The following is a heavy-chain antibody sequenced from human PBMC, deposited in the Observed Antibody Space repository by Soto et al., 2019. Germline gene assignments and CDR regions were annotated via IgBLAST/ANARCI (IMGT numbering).Heavy chain of an antibody. CDR3: AHSYYYDSSGYGNWFDP. Sequence: QITLKESGPTLVKPTQTLTLTCTFSGFSLSTSGVGVGWIRQPPGKALEWLALIYWDDDKRYSPSLKSRLTITTDTSKNQVVLTMTNMHPVDTATYYCAHSYYYDSSGYGNWFDPWGQGTLVTVSS. CDR2: IYWDDDK. V-gene: IGHV2-5*02. CDR1: GFSLSTSGVG. D-gene: IGHD3-22*01. J-gene: IGHJ5*02.